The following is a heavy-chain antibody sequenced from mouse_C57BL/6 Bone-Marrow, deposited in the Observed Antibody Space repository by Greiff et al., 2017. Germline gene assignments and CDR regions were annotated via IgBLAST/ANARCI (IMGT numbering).Heavy chain of an antibody. Sequence: VQLRQSGAELARPGASVKLSCKASGYTFTSYGISWVKQRTGQGLEWIGEIYPRSGNTYYNEKFKGKATLTADKSSSTAYMELRSLTSEDSAVYFCARWGITTVVATPYWGQGTTLTVSS. CDR3: ARWGITTVVATPY. CDR2: IYPRSGNT. D-gene: IGHD1-1*01. J-gene: IGHJ2*01. V-gene: IGHV1-81*01. CDR1: GYTFTSYG.